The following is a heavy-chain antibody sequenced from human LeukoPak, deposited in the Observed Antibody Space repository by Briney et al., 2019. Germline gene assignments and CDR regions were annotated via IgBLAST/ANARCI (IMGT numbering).Heavy chain of an antibody. J-gene: IGHJ4*02. Sequence: PGGSLRLSCAASGFTFSSYAMHWVRQAPGKGLEWVAVIWYDGSNKYYADSVKGRFTISRDNSKNTLYLQMNSLRAEDTAVYYCARDYAPPYDYVWGSYRYTFFDYWGQGTLVTVSS. CDR1: GFTFSSYA. V-gene: IGHV3-30*04. D-gene: IGHD3-16*02. CDR3: ARDYAPPYDYVWGSYRYTFFDY. CDR2: IWYDGSNK.